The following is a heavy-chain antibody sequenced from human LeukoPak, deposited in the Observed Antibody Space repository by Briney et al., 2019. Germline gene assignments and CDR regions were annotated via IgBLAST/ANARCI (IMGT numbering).Heavy chain of an antibody. J-gene: IGHJ6*03. CDR2: IYSDNT. V-gene: IGHV3-53*01. Sequence: GGSLRLSCTVSGFTVSSNSMSWVRQAPGKGLEWVSFIYSDNTHYSDSVKGRFTISRDNSKNTLYLQMNSLRDEDTAVYYCATPVPHGSDPSLYYYYMDVWGKGTTVTISS. CDR1: GFTVSSNS. D-gene: IGHD3-10*01. CDR3: ATPVPHGSDPSLYYYYMDV.